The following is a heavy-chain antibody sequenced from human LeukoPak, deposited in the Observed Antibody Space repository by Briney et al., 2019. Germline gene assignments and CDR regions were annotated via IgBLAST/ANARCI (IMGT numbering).Heavy chain of an antibody. Sequence: PGGSLTLSCAASGSTFSSYSWHWVRQPPGKGLEWVAVISYDGSNKYYADSVKGRFTISRDNSKNMLYLQMNSLRAEDTAVYYCARGAAGDYWGQGTRVTVSS. D-gene: IGHD6-13*01. CDR1: GSTFSSYS. CDR3: ARGAAGDY. J-gene: IGHJ4*02. CDR2: ISYDGSNK. V-gene: IGHV3-30-3*01.